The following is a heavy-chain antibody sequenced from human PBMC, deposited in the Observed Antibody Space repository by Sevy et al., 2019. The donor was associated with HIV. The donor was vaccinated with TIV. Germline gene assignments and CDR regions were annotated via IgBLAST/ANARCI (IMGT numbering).Heavy chain of an antibody. CDR1: GFTISGSA. V-gene: IGHV3-64D*09. Sequence: GGSLRLSCSASGFTISGSALHWVRQAPGKGLEYVSVISSSGSGPYYAESVKGRFTISRDNSKNTLYLQMRSLRTEDTTVYYCVKDSIFYDSSSGYRPFYYYGMDVWGQGTSVTVSS. D-gene: IGHD3-3*01. CDR2: ISSSGSGP. CDR3: VKDSIFYDSSSGYRPFYYYGMDV. J-gene: IGHJ6*02.